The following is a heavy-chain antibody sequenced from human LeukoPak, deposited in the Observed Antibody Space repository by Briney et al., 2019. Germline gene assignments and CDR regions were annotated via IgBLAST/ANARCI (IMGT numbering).Heavy chain of an antibody. CDR1: GFTFSSYA. D-gene: IGHD2-15*01. V-gene: IGHV3-30*04. CDR3: AARLLDDAEYFQH. CDR2: ISYDGSNK. J-gene: IGHJ1*01. Sequence: PGGSLRLSCAASGFTFSSYAMHWVRQAPGKGLKWVAVISYDGSNKYYADSVKGRFTISRDNSKNTLYLQMNSLRAEDTAVYYCAARLLDDAEYFQHWGQGTLVTVSS.